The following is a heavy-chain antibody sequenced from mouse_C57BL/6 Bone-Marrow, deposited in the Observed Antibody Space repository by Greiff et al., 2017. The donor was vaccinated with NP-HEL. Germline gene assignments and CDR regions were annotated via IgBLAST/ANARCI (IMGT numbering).Heavy chain of an antibody. V-gene: IGHV5-6*01. D-gene: IGHD1-1*01. J-gene: IGHJ1*03. CDR1: GFTFSSYG. CDR3: ARFSTVVATWWYFDV. Sequence: EVNVVESGGDLVKPGGSLKLSCAASGFTFSSYGMSWVRQTPDKRLEWVATISSGGSYTYYPDSVKGRFTISRDNAKNTLYLQMSSLKSEDTAMYYCARFSTVVATWWYFDVWGTGTTVTVSS. CDR2: ISSGGSYT.